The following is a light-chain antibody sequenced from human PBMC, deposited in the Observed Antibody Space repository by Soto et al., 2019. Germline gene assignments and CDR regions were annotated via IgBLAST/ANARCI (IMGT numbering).Light chain of an antibody. CDR2: DVS. CDR1: STDVGGYNY. CDR3: SSYTGSSTLVV. V-gene: IGLV2-14*01. Sequence: QSALTQPASVSGSPGQSITISRTGTSTDVGGYNYVSWYQQHPGKAPKHMIYDVSNRPSGVSNRFSGSKSGNTASLTISGLQAEDEADYYCSSYTGSSTLVVFGTGTKLPVL. J-gene: IGLJ1*01.